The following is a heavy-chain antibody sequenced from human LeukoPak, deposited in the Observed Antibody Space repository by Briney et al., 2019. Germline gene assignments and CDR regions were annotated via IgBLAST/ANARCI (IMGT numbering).Heavy chain of an antibody. CDR2: INQDGSDE. CDR1: EFTFSNYW. CDR3: ARPLNDHDSGY. J-gene: IGHJ4*02. Sequence: GGSLRLSCAASEFTFSNYWMSWVRQAPGKGLEWVASINQDGSDEYYVDSVKGRFAISRDNSKNTLYLQMNSLRAEDTAVYYCARPLNDHDSGYWGQGTLVTVSS. V-gene: IGHV3-7*01. D-gene: IGHD1-1*01.